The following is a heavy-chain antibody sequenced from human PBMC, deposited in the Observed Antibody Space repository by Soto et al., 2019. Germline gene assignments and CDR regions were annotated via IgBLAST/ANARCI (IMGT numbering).Heavy chain of an antibody. CDR2: IYSGGST. D-gene: IGHD6-19*01. Sequence: EVQLVESGGGLVQPGGSLRLSCAASGFTVSSNYMSWVRQAPGKGLEWVSVIYSGGSTYYADSVKGRFTISRDNSKNTLDLQRDSLRAEDTAVYYCARDRIAVAGNPEYFQHWGQGTLVTVSS. V-gene: IGHV3-66*01. CDR1: GFTVSSNY. CDR3: ARDRIAVAGNPEYFQH. J-gene: IGHJ1*01.